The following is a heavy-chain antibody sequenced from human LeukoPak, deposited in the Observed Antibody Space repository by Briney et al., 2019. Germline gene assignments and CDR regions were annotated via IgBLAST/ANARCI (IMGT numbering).Heavy chain of an antibody. V-gene: IGHV3-23*01. CDR1: GFTFSNYA. J-gene: IGHJ4*02. CDR3: AKDLGGYSYGRIDY. Sequence: GGSLRLSCAASGFTFSNYAMTWVRQAPGKGPEWVSTISGTGGNTYYADSVKGRLTTSRDNSKNTLYLQMYSLRAEDTAVYYCAKDLGGYSYGRIDYWGQGTLVTVSS. CDR2: ISGTGGNT. D-gene: IGHD5-18*01.